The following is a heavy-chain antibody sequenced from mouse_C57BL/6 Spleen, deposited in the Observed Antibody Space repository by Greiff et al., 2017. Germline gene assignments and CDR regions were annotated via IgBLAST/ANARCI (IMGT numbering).Heavy chain of an antibody. Sequence: VQLQQSGAELVRPGASVTLSCKASGYTFTDYEMHWVKQTPVHGLEWIGAIDPETGGTAYTQKFKGKAILTADKSSSTAYMELRSLTSEDSAVYYCTREGTTVPLYFDVWGTGTTVTVSS. V-gene: IGHV1-15*01. CDR2: IDPETGGT. CDR1: GYTFTDYE. D-gene: IGHD1-1*01. J-gene: IGHJ1*03. CDR3: TREGTTVPLYFDV.